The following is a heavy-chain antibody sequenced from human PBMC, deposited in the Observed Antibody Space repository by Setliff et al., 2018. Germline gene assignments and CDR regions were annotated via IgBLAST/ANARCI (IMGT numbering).Heavy chain of an antibody. CDR3: ARGPVDFVVVPAAAVFDF. V-gene: IGHV1-18*01. CDR2: ISPYNGKT. D-gene: IGHD2-2*03. J-gene: IGHJ4*02. CDR1: GYIFNTFG. Sequence: ASVKVSCKASGYIFNTFGISWVRRAPGQGLEWIGWISPYNGKTNYAQKVQGRVSMTTHTSTNTAYMELRSLRSDDTAVYYCARGPVDFVVVPAAAVFDFWGQGTLVTAPQ.